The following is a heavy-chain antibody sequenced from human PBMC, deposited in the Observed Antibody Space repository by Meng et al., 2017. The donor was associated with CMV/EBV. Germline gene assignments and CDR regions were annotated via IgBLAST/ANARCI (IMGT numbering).Heavy chain of an antibody. J-gene: IGHJ4*02. V-gene: IGHV3-23*01. D-gene: IGHD6-13*01. CDR1: GFTFSSYA. CDR2: ISGSGGST. CDR3: AKDRAAVGYKGSDY. Sequence: SGFTFSSYAMSWVRQAPGKGREWVSAISGSGGSTDYADSVKGRFTISRDNSKNTLYLQRNSLRAEDTDVYYCAKDRAAVGYKGSDYWGQGTLVTVSS.